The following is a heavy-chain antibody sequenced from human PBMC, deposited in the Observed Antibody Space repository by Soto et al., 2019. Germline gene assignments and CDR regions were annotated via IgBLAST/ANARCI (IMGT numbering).Heavy chain of an antibody. CDR2: IIGGGDST. CDR1: GFTFGGYA. D-gene: IGHD4-17*01. V-gene: IGHV3-23*01. J-gene: IGHJ2*01. CDR3: GRKSQGSVTVTGNWYFDL. Sequence: EVQLLESGGGLLQPGGSLRLSCAASGFTFGGYAMNWVRQAPGKGLEWVSGIIGGGDSTFYTDSVKGRFTISRDNSGNTLYLQMNSLRAEDTAVYFCGRKSQGSVTVTGNWYFDLWGRGTLVTVSS.